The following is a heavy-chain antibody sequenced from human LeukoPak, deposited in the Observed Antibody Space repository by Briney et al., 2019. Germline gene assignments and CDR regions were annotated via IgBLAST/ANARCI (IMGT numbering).Heavy chain of an antibody. D-gene: IGHD1-14*01. CDR1: GFTFSSYW. J-gene: IGHJ6*03. Sequence: QPGGSLRLSCAASGFTFSSYWMHWVRQAPGKGLVWVSRINSDGSSTSYADSVKGRFTISRDNAKNTLYLQMTSLRVEDTAVYYCATNSRKPHQYYMDVWGKGTTVTVSS. CDR2: INSDGSST. CDR3: ATNSRKPHQYYMDV. V-gene: IGHV3-74*01.